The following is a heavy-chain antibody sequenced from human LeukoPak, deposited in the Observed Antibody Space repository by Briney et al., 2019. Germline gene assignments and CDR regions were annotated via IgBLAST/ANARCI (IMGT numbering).Heavy chain of an antibody. J-gene: IGHJ4*02. V-gene: IGHV3-23*01. D-gene: IGHD3-22*01. Sequence: PGGSLRLSCAASGFTFSSYAMSWVRQAPGKGLEWVSAISGSGGSTYYADSVKGRFTISRDNSKSTLYLQMNSLRAEDTAVYYCAKGDTYYYDSSKWGQGTLVTVSS. CDR3: AKGDTYYYDSSK. CDR2: ISGSGGST. CDR1: GFTFSSYA.